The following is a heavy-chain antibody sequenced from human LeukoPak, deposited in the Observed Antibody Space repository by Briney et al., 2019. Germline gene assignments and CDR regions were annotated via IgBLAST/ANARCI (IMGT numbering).Heavy chain of an antibody. CDR2: ISYDGSNK. V-gene: IGHV3-30-3*01. Sequence: PGGSLRLSCAASGFTFSSYWMSWVRQAPGKGLEWVAVISYDGSNKYYADSVKGRFTISRDNSKNTLYLQMNSLRAEDTAVYYCARDLQHIVVVTAIDYYYGMDVWGQGTTVTVSS. J-gene: IGHJ6*02. D-gene: IGHD2-21*02. CDR1: GFTFSSYW. CDR3: ARDLQHIVVVTAIDYYYGMDV.